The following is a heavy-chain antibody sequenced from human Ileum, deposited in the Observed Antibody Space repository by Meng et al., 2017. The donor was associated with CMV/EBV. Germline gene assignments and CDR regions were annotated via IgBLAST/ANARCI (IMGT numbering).Heavy chain of an antibody. CDR1: GGSFSEYH. D-gene: IGHD3-3*01. J-gene: IGHJ4*02. V-gene: IGHV4-34*01. Sequence: QIKLQQWGAGLRKPSETLALMCAVYGGSFSEYHWSWIHQPPGKGLEWIGEINHGGSSNYNPSLKSRVTISVDRSRNQVFLKLTSVTAADTAVYYCARASPQRRFLSYWGQGTLVTVSS. CDR2: INHGGSS. CDR3: ARASPQRRFLSY.